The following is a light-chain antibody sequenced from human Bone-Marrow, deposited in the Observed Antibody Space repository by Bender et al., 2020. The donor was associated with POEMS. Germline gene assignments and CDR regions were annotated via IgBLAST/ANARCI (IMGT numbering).Light chain of an antibody. Sequence: SYVLTQPPSVSVAPGKTARITCGGDDIESNSVHWYQQKPGQAPVLVVYDDTDRPSGIPERVSGSNSGNTATLTISRVEAGDEADYYCQVWDSISDHWVFGGGTKLTVL. CDR2: DDT. CDR3: QVWDSISDHWV. CDR1: DIESNS. J-gene: IGLJ3*02. V-gene: IGLV3-21*03.